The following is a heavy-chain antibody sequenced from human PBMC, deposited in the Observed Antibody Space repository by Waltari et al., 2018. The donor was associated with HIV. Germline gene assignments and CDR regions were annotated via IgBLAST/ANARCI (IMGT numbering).Heavy chain of an antibody. CDR3: ARRLLEGSGSYYGVPDDY. CDR2: IYYSGST. V-gene: IGHV4-39*01. Sequence: QLQLQESGPGLVKPSETLSLTCTVSGGSISSSSYYWGWIRQPPGKGLEWIGSIYYSGSTYYNPSLKSRVTISVDTSKNQFSLKLSSVTAADTAVYYCARRLLEGSGSYYGVPDDYWGQGTLVTVSS. D-gene: IGHD3-10*01. J-gene: IGHJ4*02. CDR1: GGSISSSSYY.